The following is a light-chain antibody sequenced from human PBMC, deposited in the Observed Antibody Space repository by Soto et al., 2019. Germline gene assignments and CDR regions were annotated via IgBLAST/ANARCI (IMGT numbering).Light chain of an antibody. CDR2: AAS. Sequence: IQLTQSPSSLSASVGDRVTITCRASQGISSYLAWYQQKPGTAPQLLIYAASTLQSGVPSRFSGSGSGTDFTLTISSLQPEDFATYYCQQLDSYLLTFGGGTRVEIK. J-gene: IGKJ4*01. CDR3: QQLDSYLLT. CDR1: QGISSY. V-gene: IGKV1-9*01.